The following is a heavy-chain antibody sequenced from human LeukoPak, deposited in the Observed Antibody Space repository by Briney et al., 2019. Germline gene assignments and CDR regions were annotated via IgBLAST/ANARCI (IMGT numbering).Heavy chain of an antibody. J-gene: IGHJ4*02. CDR3: AKEGGTRWLQLTPLDY. Sequence: GGSLRLSCAASGFTFSSYGMHWVRQAPGKGLEWVAVISYDGSSKYYADSVKGRFTISRDNSKNTLYLQMNSLRAEDTAVYYCAKEGGTRWLQLTPLDYWGQGTLVTVSS. V-gene: IGHV3-30*18. D-gene: IGHD5-24*01. CDR2: ISYDGSSK. CDR1: GFTFSSYG.